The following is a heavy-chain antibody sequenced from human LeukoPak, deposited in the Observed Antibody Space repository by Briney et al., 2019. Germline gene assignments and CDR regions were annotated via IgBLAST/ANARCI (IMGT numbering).Heavy chain of an antibody. V-gene: IGHV3-66*01. J-gene: IGHJ4*02. D-gene: IGHD2-15*01. CDR3: ARDVLPYCSGGSCTIDY. CDR1: GFTVSSNY. CDR2: IYSGGST. Sequence: GGSLRLSCAASGFTVSSNYMSWVRQAPGKGLEWVSVIYSGGSTYYADSVKGRFTISRDNSKNTLYLQMNSLRAGETAVYYCARDVLPYCSGGSCTIDYWGQGTLVTVSS.